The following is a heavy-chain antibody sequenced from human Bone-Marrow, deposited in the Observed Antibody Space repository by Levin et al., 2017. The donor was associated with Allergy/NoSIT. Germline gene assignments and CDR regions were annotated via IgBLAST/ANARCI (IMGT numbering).Heavy chain of an antibody. CDR3: AAAEMATIRADY. J-gene: IGHJ4*02. Sequence: VASVKVSCAASGFTFSSYSMNWVRQAPGKGLEWVSSISSSSSYIYYADSVKGRFTISRDNAKNSLYLQMNSLRAEDTAVYYCAAAEMATIRADYWGQGTLVTVSS. D-gene: IGHD5-24*01. CDR1: GFTFSSYS. CDR2: ISSSSSYI. V-gene: IGHV3-21*01.